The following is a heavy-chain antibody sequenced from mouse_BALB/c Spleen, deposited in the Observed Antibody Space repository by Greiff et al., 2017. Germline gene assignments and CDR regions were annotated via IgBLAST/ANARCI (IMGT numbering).Heavy chain of an antibody. CDR1: GYTFTSYW. CDR3: ARGGYYFDY. V-gene: IGHV1-7*01. Sequence: LEESGAELAKPGASVKMSCKASGYTFTSYWMHWVKQRPGQGLEWIGYINPSTGYTEYNQKFKDKATLTADKSSSTAYMQLSSLTSEDSAVYYCARGGYYFDYWGQGTTLTVSS. CDR2: INPSTGYT. J-gene: IGHJ2*01.